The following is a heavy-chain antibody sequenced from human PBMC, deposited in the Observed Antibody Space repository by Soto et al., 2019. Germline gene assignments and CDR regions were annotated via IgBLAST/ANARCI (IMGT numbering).Heavy chain of an antibody. Sequence: EVQLVESGGGLVQPGGSLRLSCAASGFTFSTYWMHWVRQIPGKGLEWVSRVKSDGSSYYADPLKGRFTISRDNAWNKVYLQMNRLRAEDTALYYCARGLKNYYGMDVWGQGTPVTVSS. J-gene: IGHJ6*02. CDR3: ARGLKNYYGMDV. CDR1: GFTFSTYW. CDR2: VKSDGSS. V-gene: IGHV3-74*01.